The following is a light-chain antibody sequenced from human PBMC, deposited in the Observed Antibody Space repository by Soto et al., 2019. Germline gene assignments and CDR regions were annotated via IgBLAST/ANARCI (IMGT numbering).Light chain of an antibody. J-gene: IGLJ2*01. V-gene: IGLV1-47*01. CDR2: RNN. CDR1: DSNIASNS. Sequence: QSVLTQPPSASGTPGQSVAISCSGSDSNIASNSVCWYQQLPGTAPKLLIYRNNQRPSGVPDRFSGSKSGTSASLAISGLRSEDEADYSCAAWDDSLSGIIFGGGTKVTVL. CDR3: AAWDDSLSGII.